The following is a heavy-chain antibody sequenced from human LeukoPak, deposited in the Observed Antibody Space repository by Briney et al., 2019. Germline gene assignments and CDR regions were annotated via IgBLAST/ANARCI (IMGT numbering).Heavy chain of an antibody. V-gene: IGHV3-21*01. CDR2: ISSSSSYI. CDR3: ARLGYCTNGVCHYYFDY. D-gene: IGHD2-8*01. Sequence: TGGSLRLSCAASGFTFSSYSMNWVRQAPGKGLEWVSSISSSSSYIYYADSVKGRFTISRDNAKNSLYLQMNSLRAEDTAVYYCARLGYCTNGVCHYYFDYWGQGTLVTVSS. CDR1: GFTFSSYS. J-gene: IGHJ4*02.